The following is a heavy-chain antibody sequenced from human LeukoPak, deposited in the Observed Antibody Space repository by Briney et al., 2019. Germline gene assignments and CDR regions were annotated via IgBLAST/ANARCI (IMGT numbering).Heavy chain of an antibody. CDR1: GYTFTSYD. V-gene: IGHV1-8*01. D-gene: IGHD3-10*01. Sequence: ASVKVSCKASGYTFTSYDINWVRQATGQGLEWMGWMNPNSGNTGYAQKFQGRVTMTRNTSISTAYMELSSLRSEDTAVYYCARFHYGSGNYHYNGLDVWGQGTTVTVSS. J-gene: IGHJ6*02. CDR3: ARFHYGSGNYHYNGLDV. CDR2: MNPNSGNT.